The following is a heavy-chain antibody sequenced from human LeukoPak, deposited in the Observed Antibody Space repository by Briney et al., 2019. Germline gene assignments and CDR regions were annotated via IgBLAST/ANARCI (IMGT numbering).Heavy chain of an antibody. V-gene: IGHV3-74*01. CDR3: ARVAGWHWFDP. D-gene: IGHD6-19*01. J-gene: IGHJ5*02. CDR2: TNSDGSSR. Sequence: GGSLRLSCAVSGFTFSGHWMFWVRQAPGKGLEWVSSTNSDGSSRGYTDSVKGRFTVSRDNSKNTVYLQMNNMRVDDTAVYYCARVAGWHWFDPWGQGTLVTVSS. CDR1: GFTFSGHW.